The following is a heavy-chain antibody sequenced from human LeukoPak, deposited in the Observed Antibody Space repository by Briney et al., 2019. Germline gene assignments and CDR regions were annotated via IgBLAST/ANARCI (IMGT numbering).Heavy chain of an antibody. CDR3: AREPRRLYYYDSSGYHDY. V-gene: IGHV3-30*04. J-gene: IGHJ4*02. CDR1: GFTFSSYA. CDR2: ISYDGSNK. Sequence: GGSLRLSCAASGFTFSSYAMHWVRQAPGKGLEWVAVISYDGSNKYYADSVKGRFTISRDNSKNTLYLQMNSLRAEDTAVYYCAREPRRLYYYDSSGYHDYWGQGTLVTVSS. D-gene: IGHD3-22*01.